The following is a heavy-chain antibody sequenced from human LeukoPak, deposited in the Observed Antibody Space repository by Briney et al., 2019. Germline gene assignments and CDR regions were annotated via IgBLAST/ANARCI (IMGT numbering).Heavy chain of an antibody. D-gene: IGHD6-13*01. CDR2: IYYSGST. CDR1: GGSISSYY. J-gene: IGHJ6*03. V-gene: IGHV4-59*01. Sequence: PSETLSLTCTVSGGSISSYYWSWIRQPPGKGLEWIGYIYYSGSTNYNPSLKSRVTISVDTSKNQFSLKLSSVTAADTAVYYCARGQSSSRPGYYYYYMDVWGKGTTVTVSS. CDR3: ARGQSSSRPGYYYYYMDV.